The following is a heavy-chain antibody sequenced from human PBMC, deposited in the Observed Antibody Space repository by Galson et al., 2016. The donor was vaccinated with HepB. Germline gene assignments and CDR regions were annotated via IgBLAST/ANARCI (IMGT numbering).Heavy chain of an antibody. CDR1: GFSVSQNY. Sequence: SLRLSCAVSGFSVSQNYMTWVRQAPGKGLEWLSVIYSGNNAYYADSVKGRFTISRDNFRNTLHLQINSLRAEDTAVYYCAKERGSRLTMVRGVLDPFDIWGHGTLVTVSA. CDR3: AKERGSRLTMVRGVLDPFDI. CDR2: IYSGNNA. J-gene: IGHJ3*02. V-gene: IGHV3-53*01. D-gene: IGHD3-10*01.